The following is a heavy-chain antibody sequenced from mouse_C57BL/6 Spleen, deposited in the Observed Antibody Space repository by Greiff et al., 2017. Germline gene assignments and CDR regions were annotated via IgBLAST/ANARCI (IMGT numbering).Heavy chain of an antibody. V-gene: IGHV3-6*01. CDR1: GYSITSGYY. Sequence: EVQLQESGPGLVKPSQSLSLTCSVTGYSITSGYYWNWIRQFPGNKLEWMGYISYDGSNNYNPSLKNRNSITRDTSKNQFFLKLNSVTTEDTATYYCARTHYYGSSPYWGQGTTLTVSS. CDR3: ARTHYYGSSPY. D-gene: IGHD1-1*01. J-gene: IGHJ2*01. CDR2: ISYDGSN.